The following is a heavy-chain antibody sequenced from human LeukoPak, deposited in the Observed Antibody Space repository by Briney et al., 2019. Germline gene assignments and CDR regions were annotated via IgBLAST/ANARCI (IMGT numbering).Heavy chain of an antibody. CDR1: GCTFSKYA. J-gene: IGHJ4*02. Sequence: GGSLRLSCAVSGCTFSKYAMNWVRQGPGKGLEWVSGIGASGGTTYYADSVQGRFTISRDNSKNTLYLQLNRLRAEDTGVYFCAKDLEAVAGTIVNDYWGQGTLVTVSS. CDR3: AKDLEAVAGTIVNDY. D-gene: IGHD6-19*01. CDR2: IGASGGTT. V-gene: IGHV3-23*01.